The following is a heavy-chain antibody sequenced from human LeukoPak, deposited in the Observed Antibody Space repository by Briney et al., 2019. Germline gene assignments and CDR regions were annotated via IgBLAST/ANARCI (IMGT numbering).Heavy chain of an antibody. Sequence: TLSLTCXVYXGXFSGYYWSWIRQPPGKGLEWIGEINHSGSTNYNPSLKSRVTISVDTSKNQFSLKLSSVTAADTAVYYCAKSFRGDFWSGYYLRGFDPWGQGTLVTVSS. CDR2: INHSGST. J-gene: IGHJ5*02. V-gene: IGHV4-34*01. CDR1: XGXFSGYY. CDR3: AKSFRGDFWSGYYLRGFDP. D-gene: IGHD3-3*01.